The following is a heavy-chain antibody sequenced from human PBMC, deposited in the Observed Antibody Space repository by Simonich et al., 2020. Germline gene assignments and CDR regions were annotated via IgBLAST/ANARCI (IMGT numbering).Heavy chain of an antibody. CDR1: GFTFRSYS. CDR3: ARWIAVAGTGAYGMDV. D-gene: IGHD6-19*01. V-gene: IGHV3-21*01. CDR2: ISSSSSYI. J-gene: IGHJ6*02. Sequence: EVQLVESGGGLVNPGGSLRLSCAASGFTFRSYSMNWVRQGPGKWLEWISSISSSSSYISYADSVKGRFTSSRDNAKNSLYLQMNSLRAEDTAVYYCARWIAVAGTGAYGMDVWGQGTTVTVSS.